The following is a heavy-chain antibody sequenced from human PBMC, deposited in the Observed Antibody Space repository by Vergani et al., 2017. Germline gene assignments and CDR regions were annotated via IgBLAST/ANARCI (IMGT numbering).Heavy chain of an antibody. CDR2: INHSGST. J-gene: IGHJ6*02. V-gene: IGHV4-34*01. CDR3: ASLPGHPGYSSGWPDYYYGMDV. D-gene: IGHD6-19*01. CDR1: GGSFSGYY. Sequence: QVQLQESGPGLVKPSETLSLTCAVYGGSFSGYYWSWIRQPPGKGLEWIGEINHSGSTNYNPSLKSRVTISVDTSKNQLSLKLGSVTAADTAVYYCASLPGHPGYSSGWPDYYYGMDVWGQGTTVTVSS.